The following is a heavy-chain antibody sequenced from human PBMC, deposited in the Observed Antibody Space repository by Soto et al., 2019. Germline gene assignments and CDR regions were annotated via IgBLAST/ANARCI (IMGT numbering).Heavy chain of an antibody. V-gene: IGHV4-30-4*01. D-gene: IGHD3-22*01. Sequence: PSATLSLTCTVSGGSISSSSYYWSWIRQPPGKGLEWIGHIYDSGNTYNNPSLKSRVTISLDTSKNQFSLHLISVTAAGTAVYYCVLLNYYDRSGAAYWGQGTLVTVSS. J-gene: IGHJ4*02. CDR3: VLLNYYDRSGAAY. CDR1: GGSISSSSYY. CDR2: IYDSGNT.